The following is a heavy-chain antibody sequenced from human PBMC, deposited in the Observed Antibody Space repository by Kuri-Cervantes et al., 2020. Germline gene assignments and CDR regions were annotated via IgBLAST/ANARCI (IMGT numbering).Heavy chain of an antibody. CDR3: TATIVLVVYATQRHGDY. V-gene: IGHV3-21*03. CDR1: GFTFRSYS. Sequence: GESLKISCAASGFTFRSYSMNWVRQAPGKGLEWVSSISSSSSYIYYADSVKGRFTISRDDSKNTLYLQMNSLKTEDTAVYYCTATIVLVVYATQRHGDYWGQGTLVTVSS. CDR2: ISSSSSYI. J-gene: IGHJ4*02. D-gene: IGHD2-8*02.